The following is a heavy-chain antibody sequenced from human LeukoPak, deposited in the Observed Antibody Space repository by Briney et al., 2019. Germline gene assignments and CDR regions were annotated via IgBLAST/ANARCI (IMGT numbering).Heavy chain of an antibody. D-gene: IGHD6-13*01. CDR1: GFTFSSYS. CDR3: ASLAAAGMAGFDY. V-gene: IGHV3-48*01. Sequence: GGSLRLSCAASGFTFSSYSMNWVRQAPGKGLEWVSYISSSSSTIYYADSVKGRFTISRDNAKNSLYLQMNSLRAEDTAVYYCASLAAAGMAGFDYWGQGTLVTVSS. CDR2: ISSSSSTI. J-gene: IGHJ4*02.